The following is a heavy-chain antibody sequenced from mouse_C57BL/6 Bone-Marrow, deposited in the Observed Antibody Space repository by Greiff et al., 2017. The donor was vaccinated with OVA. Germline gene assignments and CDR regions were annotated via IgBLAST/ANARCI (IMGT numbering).Heavy chain of an antibody. CDR3: ARSGNYDGSWYFDV. D-gene: IGHD1-1*01. J-gene: IGHJ1*03. Sequence: QVQLQQSGAELARPGASVKLSCKASGYTFTSYGISWVKQRTGQGLEWIGEIYPRSGNTYYNEKLKGKATLTADKSSSRADMELRSMTSEDSAVYFCARSGNYDGSWYFDVWGTGTTVTVSS. V-gene: IGHV1-81*01. CDR1: GYTFTSYG. CDR2: IYPRSGNT.